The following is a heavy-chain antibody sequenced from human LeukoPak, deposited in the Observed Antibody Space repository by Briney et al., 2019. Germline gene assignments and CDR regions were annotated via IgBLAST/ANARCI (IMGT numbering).Heavy chain of an antibody. J-gene: IGHJ6*02. Sequence: ASVKVSCKASGYTFTSYGISWVRQAPGQGLEWMGWISAYNGNTNYAQKLQGRVTMTTDTSTSTAYMELRSLRSDDTAVYYCARDPVAAAYYYYYGMDVWGQGTTVTVSS. D-gene: IGHD6-19*01. CDR3: ARDPVAAAYYYYYGMDV. CDR2: ISAYNGNT. V-gene: IGHV1-18*01. CDR1: GYTFTSYG.